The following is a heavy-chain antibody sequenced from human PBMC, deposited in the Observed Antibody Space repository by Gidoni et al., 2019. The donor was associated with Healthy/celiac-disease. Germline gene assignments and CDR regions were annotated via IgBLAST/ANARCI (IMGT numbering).Heavy chain of an antibody. CDR2: ISGSGGST. Sequence: EVQLLESGGGLVQPGGSLRLSCAASGFTFSSSAMSWVRQAPGKGLEWVSAISGSGGSTYYADSVKGRFTISRDNSKNTLYLQMNSLRAEDTAVYYCAKCDHVVVVAATQGGHYYYYYGMDVWGQGTTVTVSS. CDR1: GFTFSSSA. J-gene: IGHJ6*02. CDR3: AKCDHVVVVAATQGGHYYYYYGMDV. D-gene: IGHD2-15*01. V-gene: IGHV3-23*01.